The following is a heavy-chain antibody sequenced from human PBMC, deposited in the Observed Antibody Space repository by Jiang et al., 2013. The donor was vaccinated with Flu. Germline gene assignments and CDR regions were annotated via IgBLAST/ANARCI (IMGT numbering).Heavy chain of an antibody. CDR2: ISGSGGST. D-gene: IGHD1-26*01. Sequence: VQLLESGGGLVQPGGSLRLSCAASGFTFSSYAMSWVRQAPGKGLEWVSAISGSGGSTYYADSVKGRFTISRDNSKNTLYLQMNSLRAEDTAVYYCAKDRRGGGATTHAEYFQHWGQGTRGPPSP. CDR1: GFTFSSYA. J-gene: IGHJ1*01. V-gene: IGHV3-23*01. CDR3: AKDRRGGGATTHAEYFQH.